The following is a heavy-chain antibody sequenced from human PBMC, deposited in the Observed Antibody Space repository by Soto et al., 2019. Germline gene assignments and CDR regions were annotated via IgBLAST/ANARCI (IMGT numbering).Heavy chain of an antibody. J-gene: IGHJ4*02. Sequence: QVQLVESGGGVVQPGGSLRLSCAASGFTFSTSVMHWVRQAPGKGLAWMAIISYGGVNKYYADSVKGRFTISRDISESTLYLQMNSLSTEDTAVYYCARQEFDDGRAHFDYWGQGTLVSVSS. CDR3: ARQEFDDGRAHFDY. V-gene: IGHV3-30-3*01. CDR2: ISYGGVNK. CDR1: GFTFSTSV. D-gene: IGHD3-10*01.